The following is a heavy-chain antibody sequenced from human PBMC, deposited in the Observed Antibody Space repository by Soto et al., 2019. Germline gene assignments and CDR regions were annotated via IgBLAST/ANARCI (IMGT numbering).Heavy chain of an antibody. CDR1: GGSISRTDW. J-gene: IGHJ4*02. CDR3: ARVPDY. CDR2: ISHSGST. D-gene: IGHD2-2*01. V-gene: IGHV4-4*02. Sequence: SETLSLTCAVSGGSISRTDWRSWVRQPPGKGLEWIAEISHSGSTNYNPSLKSRVTISVDTSKNQFSLKLSSVTAADTAVYYCARVPDYWGQGILVTVSS.